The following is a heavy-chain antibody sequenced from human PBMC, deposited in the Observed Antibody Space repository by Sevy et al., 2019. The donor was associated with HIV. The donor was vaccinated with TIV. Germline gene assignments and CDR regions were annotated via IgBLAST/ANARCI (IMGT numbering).Heavy chain of an antibody. D-gene: IGHD3-16*01. J-gene: IGHJ3*02. CDR3: VRFRYHDAFDI. Sequence: GGSLRLSCAASGFTFSSYAMSWVRQAPGKGLEWVSAISGSGGSTYYADSVKGRFTISRDNSKNTLYLQMNSLRAEDKAVYYCVRFRYHDAFDIWGQGTMVTVSS. V-gene: IGHV3-23*01. CDR1: GFTFSSYA. CDR2: ISGSGGST.